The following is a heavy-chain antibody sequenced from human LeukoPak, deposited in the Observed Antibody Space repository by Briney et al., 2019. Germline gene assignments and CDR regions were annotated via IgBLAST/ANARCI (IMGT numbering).Heavy chain of an antibody. J-gene: IGHJ4*02. D-gene: IGHD2-8*01. CDR2: IYSGGST. Sequence: GGSLRLSCAASGFTVSSNYMSWVRQAPGKGLEWVSVIYSGGSTYYADSVKGRFTISRDNSKNTLYLQMNSLRAEDTAEYYCARDGVMYGTREDYWGQGTLVTVSS. CDR3: ARDGVMYGTREDY. CDR1: GFTVSSNY. V-gene: IGHV3-66*01.